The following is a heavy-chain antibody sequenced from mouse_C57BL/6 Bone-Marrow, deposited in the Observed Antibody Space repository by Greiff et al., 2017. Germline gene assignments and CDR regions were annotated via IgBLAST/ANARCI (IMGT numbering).Heavy chain of an antibody. CDR2: IWRGGST. CDR1: GFSLTSYG. J-gene: IGHJ4*01. Sequence: VQLQQSGPGLVQPSQSLSITCTVSGFSLTSYGVHWVRQSPGKGLEWLGVIWRGGSTDYNAAFMSRLSITKDNSKSQVFFKMNSLQADDTAIYYCAKNGYYLYYAMDYWGQGTSVTVSS. V-gene: IGHV2-5*01. CDR3: AKNGYYLYYAMDY. D-gene: IGHD2-3*01.